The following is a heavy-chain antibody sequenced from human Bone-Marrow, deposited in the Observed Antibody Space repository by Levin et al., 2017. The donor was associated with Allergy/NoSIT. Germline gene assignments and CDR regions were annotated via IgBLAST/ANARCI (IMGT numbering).Heavy chain of an antibody. J-gene: IGHJ4*02. CDR1: GGSISNNF. D-gene: IGHD6-19*01. CDR3: AKSSSWGSSGWDYFDC. Sequence: GSLRLSCIVSGGSISNNFWNWIRQPPGKGLEYIGNVYSSGNTNYNPSLKSRVTISIDTSRNQFSLRLRSVTAADTAVYYCAKSSSWGSSGWDYFDCWGQGALVTVSS. CDR2: VYSSGNT. V-gene: IGHV4-59*01.